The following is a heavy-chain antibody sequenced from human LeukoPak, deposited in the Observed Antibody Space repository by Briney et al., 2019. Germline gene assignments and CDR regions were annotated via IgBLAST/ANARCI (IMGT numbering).Heavy chain of an antibody. D-gene: IGHD3-22*01. Sequence: SGPTLVKPTQTLTLTCTFSGFSFSTSGVGVGWIRQPPGKALGWLALIYWNDEKRYSPSLKSRLTITKDTSKNQVVLTMTNMDPVDTATYYCAHRHVGYSNSYWFDPWGQGTLVTVSS. V-gene: IGHV2-5*01. J-gene: IGHJ5*02. CDR1: GFSFSTSGVG. CDR3: AHRHVGYSNSYWFDP. CDR2: IYWNDEK.